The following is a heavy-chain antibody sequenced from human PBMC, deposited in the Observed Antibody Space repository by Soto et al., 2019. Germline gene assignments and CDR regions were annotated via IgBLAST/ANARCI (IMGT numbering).Heavy chain of an antibody. CDR1: GFTFSSYW. Sequence: EVQLVESGGGLVQPGGSLRLSCAASGFTFSSYWMHWVRQAPGKGLVWVSRINSDGSSTNYADSVKGRFTISRDNAKNTLDLQMNSLRAEDTAVYYCARAWYSNWFDPWGQGTLVTVSS. J-gene: IGHJ5*02. CDR2: INSDGSST. CDR3: ARAWYSNWFDP. D-gene: IGHD2-15*01. V-gene: IGHV3-74*01.